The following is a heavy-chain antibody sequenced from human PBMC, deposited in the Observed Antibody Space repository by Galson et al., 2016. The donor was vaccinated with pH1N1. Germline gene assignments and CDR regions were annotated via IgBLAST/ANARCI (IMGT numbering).Heavy chain of an antibody. CDR2: TYYRSKWFY. J-gene: IGHJ4*02. CDR3: ARHSPGRAVGVFDC. D-gene: IGHD6-19*01. Sequence: CAISGDSVSSNSAAWDWIRQSPSRGLEWLGRTYYRSKWFYNYAVSVQGRVTINPDTSKNQFSLQLNSVTPEDTAVYYCARHSPGRAVGVFDCWGQGTLVTVSS. V-gene: IGHV6-1*01. CDR1: GDSVSSNSAA.